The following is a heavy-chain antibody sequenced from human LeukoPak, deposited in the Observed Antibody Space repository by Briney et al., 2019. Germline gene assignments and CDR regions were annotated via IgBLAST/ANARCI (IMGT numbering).Heavy chain of an antibody. Sequence: SETLSLTCTVSGGSISSYYWSWIRQPPGKGLEWIGYIYYSGSTNYNPSLKSRVTISVDKSKNQFSLKLSSVTAADTAVYYCAREVLWFGQSEMAFDPWGQGTLVTVSS. J-gene: IGHJ5*02. CDR3: AREVLWFGQSEMAFDP. CDR1: GGSISSYY. V-gene: IGHV4-59*12. D-gene: IGHD3-10*01. CDR2: IYYSGST.